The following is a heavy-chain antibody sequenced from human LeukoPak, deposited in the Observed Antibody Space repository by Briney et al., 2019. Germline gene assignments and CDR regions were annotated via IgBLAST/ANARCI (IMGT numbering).Heavy chain of an antibody. D-gene: IGHD3-22*01. J-gene: IGHJ2*01. CDR3: AIHYYDSSGYYGLLYWYFDL. CDR2: IYYSGST. Sequence: SETLSLTCTVSGGSISSSSYYWGWIRQPPGKGLEWIGSIYYSGSTYYNPSLKSRVTISVDTSKNQFSLKLSSVTAADTAVYYCAIHYYDSSGYYGLLYWYFDLWGRGTLVTVSS. CDR1: GGSISSSSYY. V-gene: IGHV4-39*01.